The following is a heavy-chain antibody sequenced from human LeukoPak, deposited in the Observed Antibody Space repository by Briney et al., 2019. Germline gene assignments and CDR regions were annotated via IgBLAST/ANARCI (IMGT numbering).Heavy chain of an antibody. Sequence: GGSLRLSCAASGFTFSTYAMYWVRQAPGKGLEWVAVISYDANDKDYADSVKGRFTISRDNAKNSLYLQMNSLRAEDTAVYYCAELGITMIGGVWGKGTTVTISS. CDR1: GFTFSTYA. CDR3: AELGITMIGGV. J-gene: IGHJ6*04. CDR2: ISYDANDK. D-gene: IGHD3-10*02. V-gene: IGHV3-30*04.